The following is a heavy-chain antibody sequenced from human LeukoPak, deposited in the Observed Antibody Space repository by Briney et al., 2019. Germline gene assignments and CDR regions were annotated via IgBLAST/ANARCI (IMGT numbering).Heavy chain of an antibody. J-gene: IGHJ4*02. Sequence: SETLSLTCTVSDGSISDSYWSWIRQSPGKGLEWIGSIYYSGSTYYNPSLKSRVTISVDTSKNQFSLKLSSVTAVDTAVYYCARVTGYMIEDYFDYWGQGTLVTVSS. CDR3: ARVTGYMIEDYFDY. CDR2: IYYSGST. V-gene: IGHV4-59*12. CDR1: DGSISDSY. D-gene: IGHD3-22*01.